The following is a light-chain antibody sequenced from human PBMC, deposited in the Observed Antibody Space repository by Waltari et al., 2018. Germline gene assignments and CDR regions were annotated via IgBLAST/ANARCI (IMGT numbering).Light chain of an antibody. V-gene: IGKV1-5*03. J-gene: IGKJ1*01. CDR3: QQYKAYST. Sequence: DIQMTQFPSTLSASIGDRATITCRASQSINNWLAWYQQKPGKAPKLLIYKASTLESGVPSRFSGDGSGTEFTLTIDSLQPDDFASYYCQQYKAYSTFGQGTQVDI. CDR1: QSINNW. CDR2: KAS.